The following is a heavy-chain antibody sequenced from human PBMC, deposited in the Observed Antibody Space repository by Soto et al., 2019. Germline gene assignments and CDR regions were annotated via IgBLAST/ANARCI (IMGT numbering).Heavy chain of an antibody. Sequence: EVQLEESGGGLVHPGGALRLSCAGSGFSFSTYDMSWVRQTAGKRLEWGSTIGVGGDTYYEDSVTGRFTIFRENAKNTLYLQMNSLRVGDTAIYYCARAMYVGPIDYLGEGTLVTVSS. J-gene: IGHJ4*02. V-gene: IGHV3-13*01. CDR3: ARAMYVGPIDY. CDR2: IGVGGDT. CDR1: GFSFSTYD. D-gene: IGHD3-16*01.